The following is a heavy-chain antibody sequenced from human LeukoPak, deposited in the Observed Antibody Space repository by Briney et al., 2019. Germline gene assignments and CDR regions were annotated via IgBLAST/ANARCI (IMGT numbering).Heavy chain of an antibody. CDR1: GFTFSSYW. CDR2: IKQDGSEK. D-gene: IGHD6-19*01. CDR3: ARVRSGWYFDY. V-gene: IGHV3-7*01. J-gene: IGHJ4*02. Sequence: PGGSLRLSCAASGFTFSSYWMSWVRQAPGKGLEWVANIKQDGSEKYYVDSVKGRFTISRDNAKNSLYLQMNSLRVEDTAVYYCARVRSGWYFDYWGQGTLVTVSS.